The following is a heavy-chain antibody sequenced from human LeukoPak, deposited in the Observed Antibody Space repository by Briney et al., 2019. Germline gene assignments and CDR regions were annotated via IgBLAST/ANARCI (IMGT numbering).Heavy chain of an antibody. J-gene: IGHJ4*02. CDR2: IYYSGST. Sequence: SETLSLTCTVCGGSISSSSYYWGWIRQPPGKGLEWIGSIYYSGSTYYNPSLKSRVTISVDTSKNQFSLKLSSVTAADTAVYYCARDEGVAVAGTFDYWGQGTLVTVSS. CDR1: GGSISSSSYY. CDR3: ARDEGVAVAGTFDY. D-gene: IGHD6-19*01. V-gene: IGHV4-39*07.